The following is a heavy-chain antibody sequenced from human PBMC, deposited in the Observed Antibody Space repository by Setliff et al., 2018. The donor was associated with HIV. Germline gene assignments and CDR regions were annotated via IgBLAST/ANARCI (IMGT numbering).Heavy chain of an antibody. CDR2: IFHSGST. CDR3: ARITMVRGVYYGMDV. D-gene: IGHD3-10*01. J-gene: IGHJ6*02. V-gene: IGHV4-38-2*01. Sequence: SETLSLTCAFSGSSFSSVYHWAWIRQPPGKGLECIGTIFHSGSTNYNPSLKSRVTISVDTSKNQFSLKLSSVTAADTAVYYCARITMVRGVYYGMDVWGQGTTVTVSS. CDR1: GSSFSSVYH.